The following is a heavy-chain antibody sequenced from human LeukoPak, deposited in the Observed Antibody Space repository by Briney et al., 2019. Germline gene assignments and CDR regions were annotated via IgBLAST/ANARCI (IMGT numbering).Heavy chain of an antibody. CDR1: GGTFSSYA. CDR3: ARGIAAAGTSSY. V-gene: IGHV1-69*13. J-gene: IGHJ4*02. D-gene: IGHD6-13*01. Sequence: SVKVSCKASGGTFSSYAISWVRQAPGQGLEWMGGIIPIFGTANYAQKFQGRVTITADESTSTAYMELSSLRSDDTAVYYCARGIAAAGTSSYWGQGTLVTVSS. CDR2: IIPIFGTA.